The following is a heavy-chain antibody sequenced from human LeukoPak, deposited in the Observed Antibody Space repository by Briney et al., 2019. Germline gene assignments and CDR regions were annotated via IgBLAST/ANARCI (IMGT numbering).Heavy chain of an antibody. V-gene: IGHV1-69*05. D-gene: IGHD3-22*01. Sequence: ASVKVSCKASGGTFSSYAISWVRQASGQGLEWMGGIIPIFGTANYAQKFQGRVTITTDESTSTAYMELSSLRSEDTAVYYCARETSYGDSGYYPYWGQGTLVTVSS. CDR3: ARETSYGDSGYYPY. J-gene: IGHJ4*02. CDR1: GGTFSSYA. CDR2: IIPIFGTA.